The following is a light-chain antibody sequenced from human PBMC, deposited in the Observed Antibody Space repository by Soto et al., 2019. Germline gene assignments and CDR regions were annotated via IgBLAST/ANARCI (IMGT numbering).Light chain of an antibody. CDR3: QQFNNWPVT. J-gene: IGKJ3*01. CDR1: HDISTY. V-gene: IGKV1-9*01. Sequence: DIQLTQSPSLLSASVGDRVTITCRASHDISTYLAWYQQKPGKAPKLMIYEASTLQSGVPSRFSGTASGTDFTLTINSLQPEDFATYYCQQFNNWPVTFGPGTKVDIK. CDR2: EAS.